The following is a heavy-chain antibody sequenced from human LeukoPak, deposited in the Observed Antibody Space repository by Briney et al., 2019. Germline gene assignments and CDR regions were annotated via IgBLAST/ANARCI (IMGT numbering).Heavy chain of an antibody. J-gene: IGHJ3*02. Sequence: GGSLRLSCAGSGFTFSSYWMSWVRQAPGKGLEWVANIKQDGSEKYYVDSVKGRFTISRDNAKNSLYLQMNSLRAEDTAVYYCARSRVSRGDAFDIRGQGTMVTVSS. V-gene: IGHV3-7*01. CDR3: ARSRVSRGDAFDI. CDR1: GFTFSSYW. D-gene: IGHD3-10*01. CDR2: IKQDGSEK.